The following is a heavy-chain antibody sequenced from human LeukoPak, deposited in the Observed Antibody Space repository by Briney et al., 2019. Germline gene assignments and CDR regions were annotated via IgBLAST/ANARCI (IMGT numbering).Heavy chain of an antibody. CDR1: GYTFTAYY. CDR2: INPNSGGT. D-gene: IGHD6-6*01. V-gene: IGHV1-2*02. J-gene: IGHJ4*02. CDR3: ARGEYGAARRLDY. Sequence: GASVKVSCKASGYTFTAYYMHWVRQAPGQGLEWMGWINPNSGGTNYAQKFQGRVTMTRDTSISTAYMELSRLRSDDTAVYYCARGEYGAARRLDYWGQGTLVTVSS.